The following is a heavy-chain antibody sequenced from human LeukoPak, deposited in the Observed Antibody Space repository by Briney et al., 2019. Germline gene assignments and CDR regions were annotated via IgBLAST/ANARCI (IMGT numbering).Heavy chain of an antibody. Sequence: GGSLRLSCAASGFTFSSYGMTWVRQAPGKGLEWVSSIRSGGEYTYYADSVKGRFTISRDNSKNTLNLQMNSLRVEDTAIYYCARDMGGYWGQGTLVTVSS. J-gene: IGHJ4*02. CDR3: ARDMGGY. CDR2: IRSGGEYT. V-gene: IGHV3-23*01. CDR1: GFTFSSYG. D-gene: IGHD3-16*01.